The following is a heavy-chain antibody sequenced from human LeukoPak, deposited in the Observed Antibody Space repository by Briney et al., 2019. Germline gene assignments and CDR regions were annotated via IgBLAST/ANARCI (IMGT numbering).Heavy chain of an antibody. J-gene: IGHJ4*02. CDR1: GFTFSSYS. CDR3: ARDERSYYYGSGSYY. Sequence: GGSLRLSCAAPGFTFSSYSMNWVRQAPGKGLEWVSSISSSSSYIYYADSVKGRFTISRDNAKNSLYLQMNSLRAEDTAVYYCARDERSYYYGSGSYYWGQGTLVTVSS. D-gene: IGHD3-10*01. CDR2: ISSSSSYI. V-gene: IGHV3-21*01.